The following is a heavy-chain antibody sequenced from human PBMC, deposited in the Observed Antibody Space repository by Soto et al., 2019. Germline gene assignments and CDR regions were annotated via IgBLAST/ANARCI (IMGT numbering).Heavy chain of an antibody. Sequence: SETLYLTCTVSGGSISSGDYYWSWIRQPPGKGLEWIGYIYYSGSTYYNPSLKSRVTISVDTSKNQFSLKLSSVTAADTAVYYCARVVGYCTNGVCYYYYYYGMDVWGQGTTVTVSS. CDR3: ARVVGYCTNGVCYYYYYYGMDV. V-gene: IGHV4-30-4*01. J-gene: IGHJ6*02. CDR1: GGSISSGDYY. D-gene: IGHD2-8*01. CDR2: IYYSGST.